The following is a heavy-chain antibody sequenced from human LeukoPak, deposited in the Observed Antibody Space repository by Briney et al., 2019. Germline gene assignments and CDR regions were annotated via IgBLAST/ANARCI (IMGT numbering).Heavy chain of an antibody. J-gene: IGHJ4*02. CDR3: ARAEDFDWFGLDY. V-gene: IGHV1-2*02. CDR2: INPNSGGT. CDR1: GYTFTGYY. D-gene: IGHD3-9*01. Sequence: ASVKVSCKASGYTFTGYYMHWVRQAPGQGLEWMGWINPNSGGTNYAQKFQGRVTMTRDTSISTAYMELSRLRSDDTAVYYCARAEDFDWFGLDYWGQGTPVTVSS.